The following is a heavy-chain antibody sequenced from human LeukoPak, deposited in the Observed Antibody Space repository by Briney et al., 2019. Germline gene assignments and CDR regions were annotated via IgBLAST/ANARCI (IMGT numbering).Heavy chain of an antibody. Sequence: GGSLRLSCAASGFTFSSYWMSWVRQAPGKGLEWVANIKQDGSEKYYVDSVKGRFTISRDNAKNSLYLQMNSLRAEDTAVYYCAKGRGSSFSVGYYFDYWGQGTLVTVSS. D-gene: IGHD2-15*01. J-gene: IGHJ4*02. CDR2: IKQDGSEK. CDR1: GFTFSSYW. CDR3: AKGRGSSFSVGYYFDY. V-gene: IGHV3-7*03.